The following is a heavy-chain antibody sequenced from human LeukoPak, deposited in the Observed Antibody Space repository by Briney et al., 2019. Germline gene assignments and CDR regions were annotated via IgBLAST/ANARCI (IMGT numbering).Heavy chain of an antibody. CDR2: ISSSSSYI. J-gene: IGHJ4*02. CDR1: GFTFSSYS. CDR3: ARVLVGATGNFDY. V-gene: IGHV3-21*01. Sequence: GGSLRLSCAASGFTFSSYSMNWVRQAPGKGLEWVSSISSSSSYIYYADSVKGRFTISRDNAKNSLYLQMNSLKAEDTAVYYCARVLVGATGNFDYWGQGTLVTVSS. D-gene: IGHD1-26*01.